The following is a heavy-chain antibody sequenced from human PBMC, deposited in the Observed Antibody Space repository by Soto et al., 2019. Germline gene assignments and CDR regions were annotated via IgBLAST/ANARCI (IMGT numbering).Heavy chain of an antibody. CDR3: AREAYTAGYYYGMDV. CDR2: IIPIFGTA. V-gene: IGHV1-69*13. D-gene: IGHD5-18*01. Sequence: SVKVSCKASGGTFSSYAISWLRQAPGQGLEWMGGIIPIFGTANYAQKFQGRVTITADESTSTAYMELSSLRSEDTAVYYCAREAYTAGYYYGMDVWGQGTTVTVSS. CDR1: GGTFSSYA. J-gene: IGHJ6*02.